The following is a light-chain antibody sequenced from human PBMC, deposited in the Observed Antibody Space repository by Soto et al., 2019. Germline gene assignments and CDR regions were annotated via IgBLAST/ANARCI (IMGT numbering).Light chain of an antibody. J-gene: IGKJ1*01. Sequence: DIQMTQSPSSLSASVGDRVAITCRASQTIDVYLNWYIQKPGRAPQIMIYAASSLQSGVPSRFSGSGSGTEFTLTVSSLQPEDFATYYCLQHNSYPRTFGQGTKVDIK. CDR1: QTIDVY. CDR2: AAS. V-gene: IGKV1-17*01. CDR3: LQHNSYPRT.